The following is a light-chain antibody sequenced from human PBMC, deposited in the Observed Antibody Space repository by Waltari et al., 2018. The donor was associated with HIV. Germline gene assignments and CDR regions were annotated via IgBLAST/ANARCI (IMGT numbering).Light chain of an antibody. CDR1: NSNIGAGYD. J-gene: IGLJ1*01. Sequence: QSVLTQPPSVSGAPGQRVTISCTGSNSNIGAGYDVHWYQQLPGTAPKLLIYGNNNRPSGGPDRFSGSKSGTSASLAITGLQAEDEADYYCQSYDSSLSPNYVFGTGTKVTVL. V-gene: IGLV1-40*01. CDR2: GNN. CDR3: QSYDSSLSPNYV.